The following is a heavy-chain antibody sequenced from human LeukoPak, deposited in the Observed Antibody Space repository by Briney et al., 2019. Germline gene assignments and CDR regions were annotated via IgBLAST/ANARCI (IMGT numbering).Heavy chain of an antibody. CDR1: GVTFSSYW. V-gene: IGHV3-7*01. CDR3: ARGRFNYDSSGYSSFYH. CDR2: IKEDGSEK. Sequence: PGGSLRLSCAASGVTFSSYWMSWVRQAPGKGLEWVANIKEDGSEKYYVDSVKGRFTISRDNAKNSPYLQMNSLRAEDTAVYYCARGRFNYDSSGYSSFYHWGQGTLVTVSS. D-gene: IGHD3-22*01. J-gene: IGHJ4*02.